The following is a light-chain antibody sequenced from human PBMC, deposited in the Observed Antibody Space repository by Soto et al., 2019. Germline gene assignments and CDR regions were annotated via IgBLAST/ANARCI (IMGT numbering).Light chain of an antibody. CDR1: SSNIETNY. J-gene: IGLJ3*02. Sequence: QAVVTQPPSASGTPGQRVTVSCSGSSSNIETNYVYWYQQLPGTAPKLLIFRNNQRPSGVPDRFSGSKSGTSASLAISGLRSEDEADYCCAAWDDSLSGVVFGGGTKVTVL. CDR2: RNN. V-gene: IGLV1-47*01. CDR3: AAWDDSLSGVV.